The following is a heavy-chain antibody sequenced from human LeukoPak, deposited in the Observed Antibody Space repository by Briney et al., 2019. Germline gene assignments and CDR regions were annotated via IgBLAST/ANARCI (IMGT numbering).Heavy chain of an antibody. Sequence: PGGSLRLSCAASGFTFTTYSMNWVRQAPGKGLEWVSSISSSSNYIYYADSVQGRFTISRDNAKNSVYLQINSLRAEDTAVYYCARDPYSGGYGDYYYYYMDVWGKGTTVTISS. V-gene: IGHV3-21*06. CDR3: ARDPYSGGYGDYYYYYMDV. CDR1: GFTFTTYS. CDR2: ISSSSNYI. D-gene: IGHD1-26*01. J-gene: IGHJ6*03.